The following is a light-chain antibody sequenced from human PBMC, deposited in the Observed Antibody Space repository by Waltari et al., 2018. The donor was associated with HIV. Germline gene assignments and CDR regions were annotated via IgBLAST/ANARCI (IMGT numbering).Light chain of an antibody. J-gene: IGKJ2*01. CDR3: QQYNNWPYT. CDR1: QSIATN. Sequence: EIVMTQSLATLWLSPGETATLSCRTRQSIATNLAWYQQKRGQAPKLLIYDASTGAAGVPPRFSGSGSGTEFNLTIDSLQSDDFAIYYCQQYNNWPYTFARGSKVEVK. V-gene: IGKV3-15*01. CDR2: DAS.